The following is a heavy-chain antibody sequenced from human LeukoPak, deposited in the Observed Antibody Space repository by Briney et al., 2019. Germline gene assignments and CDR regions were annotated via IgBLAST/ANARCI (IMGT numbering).Heavy chain of an antibody. V-gene: IGHV4-39*01. CDR1: GVSISSSSYY. CDR3: ARRGYYYDSSGYDDAFDI. CDR2: IYYSGST. J-gene: IGHJ3*02. Sequence: SETLSLTCTVSGVSISSSSYYWGWIRQPPGKGLEWIGSIYYSGSTYYNPSLKSRVTISVDTSKNQFSLKLSSVTAADTAVYYCARRGYYYDSSGYDDAFDIWGQGTMVTVSS. D-gene: IGHD3-22*01.